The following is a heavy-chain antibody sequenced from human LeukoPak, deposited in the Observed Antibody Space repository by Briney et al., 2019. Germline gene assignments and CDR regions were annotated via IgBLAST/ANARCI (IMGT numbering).Heavy chain of an antibody. D-gene: IGHD6-13*01. CDR2: IKEDGSEK. CDR3: AKDWGYGEAGIDC. J-gene: IGHJ4*02. V-gene: IGHV3-7*04. Sequence: PGGSLRLSCAASGFTFSTCRMSWVRQAPGKGLGWVAFIKEDGSEKDYVDSVKGRFSISRDNAENSLYLQLSSLRAEDTAVYYCAKDWGYGEAGIDCWGQGTLVTVSS. CDR1: GFTFSTCR.